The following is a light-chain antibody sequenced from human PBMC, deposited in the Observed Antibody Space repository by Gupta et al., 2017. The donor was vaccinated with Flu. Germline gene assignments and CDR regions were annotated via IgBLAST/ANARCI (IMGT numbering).Light chain of an antibody. J-gene: IGLJ3*02. CDR2: EAS. Sequence: QSALTQSASVSCSPGQPITISCTGTSSDVGSYNLVSWYQQHPGKAPKLRMYEASKRPSGVWDRGSGSKSGNTASVKISGLQAEDEADAYCCSYAGSSTWVVGGGTKLTV. CDR3: CSYAGSSTWV. V-gene: IGLV2-23*01. CDR1: SSDVGSYNL.